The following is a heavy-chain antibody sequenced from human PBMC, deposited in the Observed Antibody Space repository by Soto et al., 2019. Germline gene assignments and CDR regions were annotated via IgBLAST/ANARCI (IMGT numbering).Heavy chain of an antibody. CDR2: ISGSGGST. CDR1: GFTFSSYA. J-gene: IGHJ6*02. CDR3: AKGILRYFDWLDGYYYGMDV. V-gene: IGHV3-23*01. D-gene: IGHD3-9*01. Sequence: GGSLRLSCAASGFTFSSYAMSWVRQAPGKGLEWVSAISGSGGSTYYADSVKGRFTISRDNSKNTLYLQMNSLRAEDTAVYYCAKGILRYFDWLDGYYYGMDVWGQGTTVTVSS.